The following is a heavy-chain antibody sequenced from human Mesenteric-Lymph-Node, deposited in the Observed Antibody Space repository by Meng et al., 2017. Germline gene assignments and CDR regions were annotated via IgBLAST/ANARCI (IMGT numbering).Heavy chain of an antibody. CDR1: GYTFTSYG. CDR2: MNPNSGNT. Sequence: ASVKVSCKASGYTFTSYGISWVRQATGQGLEWMGWMNPNSGNTGYAQKFQGRVTMTRNTSISTAYMELSSLRSEDTAVYYCARYCSSTSCSYFYYYYGMDVWGQGTTVTVSS. V-gene: IGHV1-8*02. D-gene: IGHD2-2*01. CDR3: ARYCSSTSCSYFYYYYGMDV. J-gene: IGHJ6*02.